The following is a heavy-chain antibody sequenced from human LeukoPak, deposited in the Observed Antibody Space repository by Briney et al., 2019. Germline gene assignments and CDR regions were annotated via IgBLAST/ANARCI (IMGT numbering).Heavy chain of an antibody. Sequence: PGGTLRLSCAASGFTFSSYGMSWVRQAPGKGLEWVSGISDSGDSTYYADSVKGRFTISRDNSKNTLYLQMSSLRAEDTAIYYCASYDTPFDIWGQGTMVTVSS. CDR2: ISDSGDST. D-gene: IGHD5-12*01. J-gene: IGHJ3*02. CDR1: GFTFSSYG. V-gene: IGHV3-23*01. CDR3: ASYDTPFDI.